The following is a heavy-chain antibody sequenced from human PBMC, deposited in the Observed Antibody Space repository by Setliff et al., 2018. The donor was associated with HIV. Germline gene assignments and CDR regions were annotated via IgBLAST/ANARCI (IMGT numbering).Heavy chain of an antibody. CDR3: ARGRRSSSWYVYH. J-gene: IGHJ4*02. Sequence: SETLSLTCAVSGYSISSGYYWGWIRRSPGKGLEWIGTMFRTGTSYYNPSLKSRVTISVDTSTNQFSLKLSSVTAADTAMYYCARGRRSSSWYVYHWGQGTLVTVSS. CDR2: MFRTGTS. V-gene: IGHV4-38-2*01. D-gene: IGHD6-13*01. CDR1: GYSISSGYY.